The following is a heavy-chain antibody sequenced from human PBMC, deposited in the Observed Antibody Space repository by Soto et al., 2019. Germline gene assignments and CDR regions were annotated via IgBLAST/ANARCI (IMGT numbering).Heavy chain of an antibody. J-gene: IGHJ4*01. CDR2: IKSERDGGTT. CDR3: TTFTVVTANDN. CDR1: GFSLSNVW. D-gene: IGHD2-21*02. V-gene: IGHV3-15*07. Sequence: EVQLVESGGGLVKPGESLRLSCAASGFSLSNVWMNWVRQAPGKGLEWVGRIKSERDGGTTEYGAPVRGRFTISRDDSSNTMYLQMSSRRTEDTAVYYCTTFTVVTANDNWGQGALVTVSS.